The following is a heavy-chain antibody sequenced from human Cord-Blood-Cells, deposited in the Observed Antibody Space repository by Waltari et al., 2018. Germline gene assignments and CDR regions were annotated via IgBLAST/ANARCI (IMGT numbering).Heavy chain of an antibody. Sequence: QVQLVQSGAEVKKPGASVKVSCKASGYTFTGYYMHWVRQAPGKGLEWMEWINPNGGGTNYAQNFQGRVTMTRDTAISTAYMELSRLRSDDTAVYYCARGLTGAFYYFDYWGQGTLVTVSS. CDR1: GYTFTGYY. CDR2: INPNGGGT. CDR3: ARGLTGAFYYFDY. J-gene: IGHJ4*02. V-gene: IGHV1-2*02. D-gene: IGHD7-27*01.